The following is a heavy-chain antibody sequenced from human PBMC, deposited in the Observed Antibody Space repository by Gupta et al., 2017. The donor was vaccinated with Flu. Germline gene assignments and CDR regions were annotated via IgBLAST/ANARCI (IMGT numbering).Heavy chain of an antibody. Sequence: YADSVKGRFTISRDNSKNTLYLQMNSLRAEDTAVYYCAKDISHKAAAAALREVFMDAYWGQGTLVTVSS. CDR3: AKDISHKAAAAALREVFMDAY. D-gene: IGHD6-13*01. J-gene: IGHJ4*02. V-gene: IGHV3-30*02.